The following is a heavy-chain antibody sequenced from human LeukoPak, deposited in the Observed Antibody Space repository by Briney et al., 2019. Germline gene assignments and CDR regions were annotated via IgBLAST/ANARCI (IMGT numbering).Heavy chain of an antibody. CDR1: GVPLSSYA. Sequence: GSLRLSCAASGVPLSSYAMSWARQAPGKGLEWVANIKQDGSKKSYVDSVKGRFTISRDNAKNSLYLQMNSLRAEDTAIYYCTRVGYIDEGIDYWGQGTLVTVSS. CDR3: TRVGYIDEGIDY. CDR2: IKQDGSKK. D-gene: IGHD5-24*01. V-gene: IGHV3-7*04. J-gene: IGHJ4*02.